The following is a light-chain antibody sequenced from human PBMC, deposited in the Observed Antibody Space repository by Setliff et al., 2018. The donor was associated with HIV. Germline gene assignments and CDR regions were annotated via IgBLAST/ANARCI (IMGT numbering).Light chain of an antibody. CDR3: AAWDDSLNEPFYV. Sequence: QSALTQPPSASGTPGQRVTISCSGSSSNIGSNSVNWYRQLPGTAPKVLIYKSNERPSGVPDRFSGSKSGTSASLAISGLHSEDEADYYCAAWDDSLNEPFYVFGTGTKVTV. J-gene: IGLJ1*01. V-gene: IGLV1-44*01. CDR2: KSN. CDR1: SSNIGSNS.